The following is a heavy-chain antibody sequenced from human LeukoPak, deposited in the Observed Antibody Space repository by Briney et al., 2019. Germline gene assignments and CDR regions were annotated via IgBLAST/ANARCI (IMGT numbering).Heavy chain of an antibody. CDR2: TYYLSKWYN. J-gene: IGHJ4*02. V-gene: IGHV6-1*01. CDR3: ARWQHGPRYFDY. CDR1: GDSFSTNSAA. Sequence: SQTLSLTCAISGDSFSTNSAAWNWMRQSPSRGLEWLGRTYYLSKWYNEYAVSVRSRITINPDTSKNHFSLHLNSVTPEDTAVYYCARWQHGPRYFDYWDQGTLVTVSS. D-gene: IGHD5-24*01.